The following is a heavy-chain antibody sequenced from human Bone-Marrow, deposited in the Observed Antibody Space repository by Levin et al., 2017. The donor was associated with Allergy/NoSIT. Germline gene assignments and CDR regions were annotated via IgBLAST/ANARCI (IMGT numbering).Heavy chain of an antibody. J-gene: IGHJ4*02. V-gene: IGHV3-7*01. CDR3: ARGVSPFDY. D-gene: IGHD6-6*01. CDR1: GFTFSSYW. CDR2: IKQDGSEK. Sequence: HSSETLSLTCAASGFTFSSYWMSWVRQAPGKGLEWVANIKQDGSEKYYVDSVKGRFTISRDNAKNSLYLQMNSLRAEDTAVYYCARGVSPFDYWGQGTLVTVSS.